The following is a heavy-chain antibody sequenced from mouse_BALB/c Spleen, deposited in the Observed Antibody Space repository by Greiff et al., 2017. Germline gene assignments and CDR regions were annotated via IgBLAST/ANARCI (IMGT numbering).Heavy chain of an antibody. CDR2: ISYSGST. J-gene: IGHJ2*01. V-gene: IGHV3-2*02. Sequence: EVQRVESGPGLVKPSQSLSLTCTVTGYSITSDYAWNWIRQFPGNKLEWMGYISYSGSTSYNPSLKSRISITRDTSKNQFFLQLNSVTTEDTATYYCARGDVYYFDYWGQGTTLTVSS. CDR1: GYSITSDYA. CDR3: ARGDVYYFDY.